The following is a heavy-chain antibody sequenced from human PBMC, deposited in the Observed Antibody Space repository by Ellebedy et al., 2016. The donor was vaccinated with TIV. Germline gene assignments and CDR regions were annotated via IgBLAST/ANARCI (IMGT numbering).Heavy chain of an antibody. Sequence: LRLSCAVSGGSITSDSYSWSWIRQPSGRAMEWIGYVYHSGSTFYNPSLKSRVTMSVDRSKNQFSLSLSSVTAADTAIYYCVRPYSSGWLGRSAFDIWGQGTVVTVSS. CDR1: GGSITSDSYS. J-gene: IGHJ3*02. V-gene: IGHV4-30-2*01. CDR3: VRPYSSGWLGRSAFDI. CDR2: VYHSGST. D-gene: IGHD6-19*01.